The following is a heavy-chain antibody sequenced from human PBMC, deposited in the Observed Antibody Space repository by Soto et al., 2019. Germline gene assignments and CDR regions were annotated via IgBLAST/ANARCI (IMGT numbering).Heavy chain of an antibody. CDR3: ATETYSGPLDY. D-gene: IGHD2-15*01. CDR2: ISYDGSNK. J-gene: IGHJ4*02. CDR1: GFTFSRYG. V-gene: IGHV3-30*03. Sequence: QVQLVESGGGVVQPGRSLRLCWAASGFTFSRYGMHWVRQAPGKGLEWVAVISYDGSNKYYADSVKGRFTISRDNSNNTLYLQMNCLRGEDTAVYYCATETYSGPLDYWGQGTLVTVSS.